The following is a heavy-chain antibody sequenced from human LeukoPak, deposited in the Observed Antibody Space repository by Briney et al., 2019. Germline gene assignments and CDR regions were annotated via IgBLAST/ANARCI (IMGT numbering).Heavy chain of an antibody. CDR1: GGSFSGYY. J-gene: IGHJ4*02. D-gene: IGHD5-12*01. Sequence: SETLSLACAVYGGSFSGYYWSWIRQPPGKGLEWIGEINHSGSTNYNPSLKSRVTISVDTSKNQFSLKLSSVTAADTAVYYCARGKWLRSSLDYWGQGTLVTVSS. CDR3: ARGKWLRSSLDY. CDR2: INHSGST. V-gene: IGHV4-34*01.